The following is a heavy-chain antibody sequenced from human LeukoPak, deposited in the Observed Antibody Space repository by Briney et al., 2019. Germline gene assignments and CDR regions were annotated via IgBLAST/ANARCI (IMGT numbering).Heavy chain of an antibody. CDR3: ARENLEMATIPFDY. CDR2: INPNSGGT. D-gene: IGHD5-24*01. V-gene: IGHV1-2*02. Sequence: ASVTVSCKASGYTFTGYYMHWVRQAPGQGLEWMGWINPNSGGTNYAQKFQGRVTMTRDTSISTAYMELSRLRSDDTAVYYCARENLEMATIPFDYWGQGTLVTVSS. CDR1: GYTFTGYY. J-gene: IGHJ4*02.